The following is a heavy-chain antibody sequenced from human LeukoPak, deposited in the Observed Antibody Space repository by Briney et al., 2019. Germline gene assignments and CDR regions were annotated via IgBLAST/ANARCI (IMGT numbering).Heavy chain of an antibody. CDR2: ISWNSGST. CDR1: GFIFDNYG. J-gene: IGHJ4*02. D-gene: IGHD5-24*01. V-gene: IGHV3-9*01. Sequence: GRSLRLSCAACGFIFDNYGMHWGRQTPGKGLEWVSGISWNSGSTGYADSVKGRFTISRDNAKNSLYLQMNSLRAEDTALYYCVKDKRDGYNAAPFDYWGQGTLVTVSS. CDR3: VKDKRDGYNAAPFDY.